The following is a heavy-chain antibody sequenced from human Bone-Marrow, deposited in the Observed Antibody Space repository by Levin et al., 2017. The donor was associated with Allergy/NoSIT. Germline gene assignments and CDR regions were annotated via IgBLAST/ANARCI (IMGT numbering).Heavy chain of an antibody. CDR1: GFIFNTYT. D-gene: IGHD1-14*01. J-gene: IGHJ4*02. CDR3: ARHRYYFDS. Sequence: AGGSLRLSCAASGFIFNTYTMNWVRQAPGKGLEWVSSITTTGSSTQYADSVKGRFTISRDNAKNSLYLQMNTLRAEDTAVYYCARHRYYFDSWGQGTLVTVSS. V-gene: IGHV3-21*01. CDR2: ITTTGSST.